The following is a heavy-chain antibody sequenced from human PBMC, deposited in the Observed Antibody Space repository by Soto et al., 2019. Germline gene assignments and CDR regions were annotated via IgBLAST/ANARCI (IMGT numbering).Heavy chain of an antibody. V-gene: IGHV3-21*01. CDR2: ISSSSSYI. CDR1: GFTFSSYS. CDR3: ARSAHYGDYTAFDI. Sequence: GGSLRLSCAASGFTFSSYSMNWVRQAPGKGLEWVSSISSSSSYIYYADSVKDRFTISRDNAKNSLYLQMNSLRAEDTAVYYCARSAHYGDYTAFDIWGQGTMVTVSS. D-gene: IGHD4-17*01. J-gene: IGHJ3*02.